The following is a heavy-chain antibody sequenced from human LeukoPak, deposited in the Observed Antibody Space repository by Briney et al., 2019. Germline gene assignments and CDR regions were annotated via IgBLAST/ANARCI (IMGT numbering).Heavy chain of an antibody. CDR1: GYTFTGYY. D-gene: IGHD3-10*01. CDR2: INPNSGGT. CDR3: ARDLDLSGFGA. V-gene: IGHV1-2*02. Sequence: GASVKVSCKASGYTFTGYYMHWVRQAPGQGLEWMGWINPNSGGTNYAQKFQGRVTMTRDTSISTAYMELRSLRSDDTAVYYCARDLDLSGFGAWGQGTLVTVSS. J-gene: IGHJ5*02.